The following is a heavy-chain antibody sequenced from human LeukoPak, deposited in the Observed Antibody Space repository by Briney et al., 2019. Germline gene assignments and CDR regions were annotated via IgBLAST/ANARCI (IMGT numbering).Heavy chain of an antibody. CDR2: INPNSGGT. D-gene: IGHD5-12*01. CDR1: GYTFTGYY. J-gene: IGHJ3*02. Sequence: ASVKVSCKASGYTFTGYYMHWVRQAPGQGLEWMGRINPNSGGTNYAQKFQGRVTMTRDTSISTAYMELSRRRSDDTAVYYCARQYSGYDAIDAFDIWGQGTMVTVSS. CDR3: ARQYSGYDAIDAFDI. V-gene: IGHV1-2*06.